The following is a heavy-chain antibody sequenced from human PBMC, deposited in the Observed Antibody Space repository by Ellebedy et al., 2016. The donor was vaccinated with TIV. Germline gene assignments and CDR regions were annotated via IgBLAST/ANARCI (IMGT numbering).Heavy chain of an antibody. J-gene: IGHJ4*02. V-gene: IGHV3-23*01. D-gene: IGHD3-9*01. CDR3: AVDRMGILTGPRCY. CDR2: ISGSGGTT. CDR1: GFTFNTYA. Sequence: PGGSLRLSCAASGFTFNTYAMSWVRQAPGKGLEWVSAISGSGGTTYYADSVKGLFTISRDNSKNTLYLQMNSLRAEDMAVYYCAVDRMGILTGPRCYWGQGTLVTVSS.